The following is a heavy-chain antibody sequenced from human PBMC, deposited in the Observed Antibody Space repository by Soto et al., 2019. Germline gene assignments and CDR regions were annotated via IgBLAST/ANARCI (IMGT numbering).Heavy chain of an antibody. Sequence: HPGGSLRLSCAASGYTFSISVMHWARQAPGKGLEWVAVICGGGGNKYYADSVKGRFTISRDNSKNTLYLQMNSLRAEDTAVYYCAKDTTVRGVITLEAFDIWGQGTMVTVSS. CDR2: ICGGGGNK. V-gene: IGHV3-33*06. J-gene: IGHJ3*02. D-gene: IGHD3-10*01. CDR3: AKDTTVRGVITLEAFDI. CDR1: GYTFSISV.